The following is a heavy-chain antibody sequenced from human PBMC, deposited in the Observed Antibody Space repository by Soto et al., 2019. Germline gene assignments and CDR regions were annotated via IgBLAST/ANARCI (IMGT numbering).Heavy chain of an antibody. J-gene: IGHJ4*02. D-gene: IGHD3-10*01. Sequence: PGGSLRLSCAASGFTFSNYAMHWVRQAPGKGLEWVAVISYDGSNKYYADSVKGRFTISRDNSKNTLYLQMNSLRAEDTAVYYCARYMAPGAFDYWGQGTLVTVSS. CDR1: GFTFSNYA. V-gene: IGHV3-30-3*01. CDR3: ARYMAPGAFDY. CDR2: ISYDGSNK.